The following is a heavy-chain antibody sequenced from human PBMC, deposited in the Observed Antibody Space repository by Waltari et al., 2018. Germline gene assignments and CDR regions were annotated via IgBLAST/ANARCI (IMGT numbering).Heavy chain of an antibody. V-gene: IGHV1-3*01. Sequence: LVQSGAEVKKPGASVKVSCKASGYTFTSYAMHWVRQAPGQRLEWMGWINAGNGNTKYSQKFQGRVTITRDTSASTAYMELSSLRSEDTAVYYCARDGVMITFGGVMLLVNHRWHAFDIWGQGTMVTVSS. CDR2: INAGNGNT. CDR1: GYTFTSYA. J-gene: IGHJ3*02. CDR3: ARDGVMITFGGVMLLVNHRWHAFDI. D-gene: IGHD3-16*01.